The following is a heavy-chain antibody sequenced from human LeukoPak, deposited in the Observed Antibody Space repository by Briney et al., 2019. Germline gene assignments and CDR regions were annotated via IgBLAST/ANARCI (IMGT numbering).Heavy chain of an antibody. CDR3: ARAKSNSGLLDY. CDR2: IYSDGRT. V-gene: IGHV3-53*01. D-gene: IGHD6-19*01. J-gene: IGHJ4*02. Sequence: GGSLRLSCVASGLTVSSNYMSWVRQAPGKGLEWVSLIYSDGRTYYADSVKGRFTISRDNSKNTLYRQMNSLRAEDTAVYYCARAKSNSGLLDYWGQGTLVTVSS. CDR1: GLTVSSNY.